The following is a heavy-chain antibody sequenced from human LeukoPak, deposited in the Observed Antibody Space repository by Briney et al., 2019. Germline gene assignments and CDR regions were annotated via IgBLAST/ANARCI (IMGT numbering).Heavy chain of an antibody. V-gene: IGHV1-18*01. J-gene: IGHJ5*02. CDR2: ISAYNGNT. D-gene: IGHD2-2*01. CDR1: GYTFTSYG. Sequence: GASVKVSCKASGYTFTSYGISWVRQAPGQGLEWMGWISAYNGNTNYAQKLQGRVTMTTDTSTSTAYMELSSLRSEDTAVYYCARVRYCSSTSCYDGFDPWGQGTLVTVSS. CDR3: ARVRYCSSTSCYDGFDP.